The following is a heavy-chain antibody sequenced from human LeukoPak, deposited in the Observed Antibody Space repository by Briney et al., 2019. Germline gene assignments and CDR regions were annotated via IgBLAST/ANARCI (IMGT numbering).Heavy chain of an antibody. Sequence: GASVTVSCKASGYTFTSYYMHWVRQAPAQGLEWMGGINPNSGGTNYAQKFQGRVTMTRDTYISTDSMELRRQRSDDTAVSCCAKSGYESRDYYYYYIVVWGKGTPVTVS. V-gene: IGHV1-2*02. CDR3: AKSGYESRDYYYYYIVV. CDR1: GYTFTSYY. CDR2: INPNSGGT. J-gene: IGHJ6*03. D-gene: IGHD5-12*01.